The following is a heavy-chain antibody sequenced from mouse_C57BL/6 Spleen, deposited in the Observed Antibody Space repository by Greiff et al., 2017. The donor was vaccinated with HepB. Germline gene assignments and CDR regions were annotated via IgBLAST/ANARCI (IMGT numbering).Heavy chain of an antibody. Sequence: QVQLQQPGAELVKPGASVKLSCKASGYTFTSYWMQWVKQRPGQGLEWIGEIDPSDSYTNYNQKFKGKATLTVDTSSSTACMQLSSLTSEDSAVYYCARGDGNAWFAYWGQGTLVTVSA. D-gene: IGHD2-1*01. CDR2: IDPSDSYT. CDR1: GYTFTSYW. J-gene: IGHJ3*01. CDR3: ARGDGNAWFAY. V-gene: IGHV1-50*01.